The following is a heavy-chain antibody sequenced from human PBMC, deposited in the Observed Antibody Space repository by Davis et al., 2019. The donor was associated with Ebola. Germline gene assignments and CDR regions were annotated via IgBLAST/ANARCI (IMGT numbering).Heavy chain of an antibody. CDR1: GFTFSSYG. CDR3: AKDLEIGELLLVYYNYGMDV. D-gene: IGHD3-10*01. CDR2: ISYDGSNK. V-gene: IGHV3-30*18. Sequence: GGSLRLSCAASGFTFSSYGMHWVRQAPGKGLEWVAVISYDGSNKYYADSVKGRFTISRDNSKNTLYLQMNSLRAEDTAVYYCAKDLEIGELLLVYYNYGMDVWGQGTTVTVSS. J-gene: IGHJ6*02.